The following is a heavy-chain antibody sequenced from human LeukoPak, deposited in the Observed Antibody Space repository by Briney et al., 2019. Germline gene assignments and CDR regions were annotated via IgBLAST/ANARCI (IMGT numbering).Heavy chain of an antibody. Sequence: ASVKVSCKASGYTFTGYYMHWVRQAPGQGLEWMGWINPNSGGTNYAQKFQGRVTMTRDTSISTAYMELSRLRSGDTAVYYCARVGITMVRGVISYFDYWGQGTLVTVSS. J-gene: IGHJ4*02. V-gene: IGHV1-2*02. D-gene: IGHD3-10*01. CDR2: INPNSGGT. CDR3: ARVGITMVRGVISYFDY. CDR1: GYTFTGYY.